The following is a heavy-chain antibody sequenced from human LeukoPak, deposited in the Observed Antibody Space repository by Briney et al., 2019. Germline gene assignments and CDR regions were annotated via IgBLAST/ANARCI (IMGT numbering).Heavy chain of an antibody. D-gene: IGHD6-13*01. CDR2: IYPGDSDT. V-gene: IGHV5-51*01. J-gene: IGHJ6*02. CDR1: GYSFTNYW. Sequence: GESLKISCKGSGYSFTNYWIGWVRQMPGKGLEWMGIIYPGDSDTRYSPSFQGQVTISADKSISTAYLQWSSLKASDTAMYYCARRVAAAGDYYYYGMDVWGQGTTVTVSS. CDR3: ARRVAAAGDYYYYGMDV.